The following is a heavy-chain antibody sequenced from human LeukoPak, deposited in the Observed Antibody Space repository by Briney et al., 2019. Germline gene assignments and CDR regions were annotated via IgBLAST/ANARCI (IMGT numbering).Heavy chain of an antibody. CDR2: IYHSGST. D-gene: IGHD6-13*01. V-gene: IGHV4-30-2*01. J-gene: IGHJ4*02. Sequence: SQTLSLTCAVSGGSISSGGYSWSWIRQPPGKGLEWIGYIYHSGSTYYNPSLKSRVTISVDRSKNQFSLKLSSVTAADTAVYYCARSRRQQLVNYFDYRGQGTLVTVSS. CDR3: ARSRRQQLVNYFDY. CDR1: GGSISSGGYS.